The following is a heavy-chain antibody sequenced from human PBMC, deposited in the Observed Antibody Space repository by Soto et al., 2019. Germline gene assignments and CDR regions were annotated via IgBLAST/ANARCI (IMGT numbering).Heavy chain of an antibody. Sequence: GGSLRLSCAASGFTFSSYSMNWVRQAPGKGLEWVSSISSSSSYIYYADSVKGRFTISRDNAKNSLYLQMNSLRAEDTAVYYCARDAQYSSGWYYFDYWGQGTLVTVSS. CDR3: ARDAQYSSGWYYFDY. CDR1: GFTFSSYS. CDR2: ISSSSSYI. J-gene: IGHJ4*02. V-gene: IGHV3-21*01. D-gene: IGHD6-19*01.